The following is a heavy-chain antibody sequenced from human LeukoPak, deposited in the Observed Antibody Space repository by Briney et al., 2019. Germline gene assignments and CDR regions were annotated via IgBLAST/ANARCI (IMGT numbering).Heavy chain of an antibody. J-gene: IGHJ4*02. CDR1: GFTFSSYA. CDR2: ISYDGSNK. CDR3: ARALYYYDSSGYPMGYFDY. V-gene: IGHV3-30-3*01. Sequence: GRSLRLSCAASGFTFSSYAMHWVRQAPGKGLEWVAVISYDGSNKYYADSVKGRFTISRDNSKNTLYLQMNSMRAEDTAVYYCARALYYYDSSGYPMGYFDYWGQGTLVTVSS. D-gene: IGHD3-22*01.